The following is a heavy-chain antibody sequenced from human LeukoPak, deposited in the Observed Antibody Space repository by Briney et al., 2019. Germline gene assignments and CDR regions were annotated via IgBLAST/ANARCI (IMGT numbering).Heavy chain of an antibody. D-gene: IGHD1-26*01. CDR2: SYSGGST. Sequence: ETLSLTCAVYGGSFSGYYWSWVRQAPGKGLEWVSVSYSGGSTYYADSVKGRFTISRDNSKNMVYLQMNSLRVEDTAVYYCARVKVGTTYWFDPWGQGTLVTVSS. J-gene: IGHJ5*02. CDR3: ARVKVGTTYWFDP. CDR1: GGSFSGYY. V-gene: IGHV3-66*01.